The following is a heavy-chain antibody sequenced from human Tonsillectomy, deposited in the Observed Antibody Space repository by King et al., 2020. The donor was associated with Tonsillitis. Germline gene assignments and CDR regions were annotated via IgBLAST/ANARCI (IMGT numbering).Heavy chain of an antibody. CDR1: GFTFTSSA. CDR2: IVVGSDNT. V-gene: IGHV1-58*01. D-gene: IGHD2-8*02. CDR3: AADLGLVWSDTPSWFDP. J-gene: IGHJ5*02. Sequence: MQLVQSGPEVRKPGTSVKVSCKASGFTFTSSAVQWVRQARGQRLEWIGWIVVGSDNTNYAQKFQERVTITRDMSTSTAYMELSSLTSEDTAVYYCAADLGLVWSDTPSWFDPWGQGTLVTVSS.